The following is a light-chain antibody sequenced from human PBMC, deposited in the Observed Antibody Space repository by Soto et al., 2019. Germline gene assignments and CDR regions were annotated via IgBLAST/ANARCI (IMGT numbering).Light chain of an antibody. CDR3: QQFDDSVT. V-gene: IGKV3-20*01. CDR1: PSVSSNF. Sequence: EIVLTQSPGTLSLSPGERATLSCRASPSVSSNFVAWYQQKPGQAPRLLIFGASDRATGTPDRFSGSGSGTDFTLTISRLEPEDSAVYYCQQFDDSVTFGQGTRLEIK. J-gene: IGKJ5*01. CDR2: GAS.